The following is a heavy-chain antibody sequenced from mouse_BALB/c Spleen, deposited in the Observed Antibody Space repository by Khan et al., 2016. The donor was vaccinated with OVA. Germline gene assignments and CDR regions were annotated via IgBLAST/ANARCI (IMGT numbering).Heavy chain of an antibody. CDR3: ATSYYYGYYFDY. J-gene: IGHJ2*01. CDR2: ISGDSSTI. V-gene: IGHV5-17*02. Sequence: EVKLVEPGGGLVQPGGSRKPSCAASGFTFSSYGMHWVRQAPEKGLEWVAYISGDSSTIYYTDTVKGRFAISRDNPKNTLSLQMTSLMSEDTAIYYCATSYYYGYYFDYWGPGTTLTVSS. D-gene: IGHD1-2*01. CDR1: GFTFSSYG.